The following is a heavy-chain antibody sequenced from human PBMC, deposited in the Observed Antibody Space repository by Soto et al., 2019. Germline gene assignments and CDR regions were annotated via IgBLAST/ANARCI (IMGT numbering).Heavy chain of an antibody. CDR1: GFTFSMFS. CDR2: ISSNGDST. V-gene: IGHV3-64D*06. Sequence: GGSLRLSCSASGFTFSMFSMHWVRQAPGKGLEYVSGISSNGDSTYYADSVKGRFTISRDNSKNTLYLQMSSLRAVDTAAYYCVHPRSTVQIPPTWGQGTLVTVSS. D-gene: IGHD4-17*01. CDR3: VHPRSTVQIPPT. J-gene: IGHJ5*02.